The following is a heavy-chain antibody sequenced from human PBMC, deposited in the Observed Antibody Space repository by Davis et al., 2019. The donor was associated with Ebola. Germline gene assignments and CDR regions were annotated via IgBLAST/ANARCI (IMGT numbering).Heavy chain of an antibody. CDR3: ARDSIPITMIVVVTDYYYYGMDV. CDR2: ISSSSSYI. Sequence: GESLKISCAASGFTFSSYSMNWVRQAPGKGLEWVSSISSSSSYIYYADSAKGRFTISRDNAKNSLYLQMNSLRDEDTAVYYCARDSIPITMIVVVTDYYYYGMDVWGKGTTVTVSS. D-gene: IGHD3-22*01. CDR1: GFTFSSYS. V-gene: IGHV3-21*01. J-gene: IGHJ6*04.